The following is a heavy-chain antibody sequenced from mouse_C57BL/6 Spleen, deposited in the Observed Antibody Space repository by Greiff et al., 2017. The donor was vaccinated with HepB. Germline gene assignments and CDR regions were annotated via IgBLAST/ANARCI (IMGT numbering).Heavy chain of an antibody. J-gene: IGHJ2*01. CDR2: INYDGSST. CDR1: GFTFSDYY. Sequence: EVMLVESEGGLVQPGSSMKLSCTASGFTFSDYYMAWVRQVPEKGLEWVANINYDGSSTYYLDSLKSRFIISRDNAKNILYLQMSSLKSEDTATYYCARDYYGNSYFDYWGQGTTLTVSS. V-gene: IGHV5-16*01. CDR3: ARDYYGNSYFDY. D-gene: IGHD2-1*01.